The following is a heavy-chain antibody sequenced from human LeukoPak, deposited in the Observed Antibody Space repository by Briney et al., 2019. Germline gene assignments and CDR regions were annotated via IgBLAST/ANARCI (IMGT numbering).Heavy chain of an antibody. J-gene: IGHJ4*02. CDR1: GGSISSSSL. Sequence: SGTLSLTCAVSGGSISSSSLWSWVRQPPGKGLEWIGEIYHSGSTNYNPSLKSRVTISADQSKNQFSLKLNSVTAADTAVYFCARDGGGYGVIDYWGQGTLVTVSS. V-gene: IGHV4-4*02. D-gene: IGHD5-12*01. CDR2: IYHSGST. CDR3: ARDGGGYGVIDY.